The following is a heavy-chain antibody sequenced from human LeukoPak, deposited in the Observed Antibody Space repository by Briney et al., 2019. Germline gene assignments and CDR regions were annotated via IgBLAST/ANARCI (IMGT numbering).Heavy chain of an antibody. V-gene: IGHV4-39*07. D-gene: IGHD2-2*01. CDR2: IYYSGST. CDR3: ARGRRYCSSTSRYGGYYYYYYGMDV. Sequence: PSETLSLTCTVSGGSISSSSYYWGWIRQPPGKGLEWIGSIYYSGSTYYNPSLKSRVTISVDTSKNQFSLKLSSVTAADTAVYYCARGRRYCSSTSRYGGYYYYYYGMDVWGQGTTVTVSS. J-gene: IGHJ6*02. CDR1: GGSISSSSYY.